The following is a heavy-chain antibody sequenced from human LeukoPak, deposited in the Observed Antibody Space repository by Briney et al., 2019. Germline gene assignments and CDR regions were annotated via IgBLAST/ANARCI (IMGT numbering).Heavy chain of an antibody. V-gene: IGHV1-8*01. CDR2: MNPNSGNT. D-gene: IGHD6-6*01. CDR3: AKIAARPGSLYYYYMDV. CDR1: GYTFTSYD. Sequence: GASVKVSCKASGYTFTSYDINWVRQATGQGLEWMGWMNPNSGNTGYAQKFQGRVTMTRNTSISTAYMELSSLRSEDTAVYYCAKIAARPGSLYYYYMDVWGKGTTVTVSS. J-gene: IGHJ6*03.